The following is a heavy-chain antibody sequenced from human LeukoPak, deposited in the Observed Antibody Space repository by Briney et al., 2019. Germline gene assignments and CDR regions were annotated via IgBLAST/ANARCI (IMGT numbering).Heavy chain of an antibody. CDR3: AREDRNGNSGYAIGD. Sequence: SETLSLTCTVSGGSMSSYHWSWIRQPPGKGLEWIGYIYQNGRTNYNPSLKSRVTISVDTSKNHFSLNLTSVTAADTAVYFCAREDRNGNSGYAIGDWGQGILVTVSS. CDR1: GGSMSSYH. CDR2: IYQNGRT. D-gene: IGHD5-12*01. J-gene: IGHJ4*02. V-gene: IGHV4-59*01.